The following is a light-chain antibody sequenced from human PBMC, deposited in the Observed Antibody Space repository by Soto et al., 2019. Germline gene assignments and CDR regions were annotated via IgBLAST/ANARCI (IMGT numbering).Light chain of an antibody. CDR3: SSYTSSSTRWV. CDR2: EVS. J-gene: IGLJ3*02. V-gene: IGLV2-14*01. CDR1: GRDVGGYNS. Sequence: QSARTQLASLPGPLGHWSTFSCPGTGRDVGGYNSVSWNQQHPGKPPKLRIYEVSNRPSGVSNRFSGSKSGNTASLTISGLQAEDEADYYCSSYTSSSTRWVFGGGTKVTVL.